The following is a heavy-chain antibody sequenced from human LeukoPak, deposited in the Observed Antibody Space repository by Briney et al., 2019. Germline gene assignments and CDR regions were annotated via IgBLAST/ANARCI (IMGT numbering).Heavy chain of an antibody. V-gene: IGHV3-21*01. J-gene: IGHJ4*02. CDR2: ISGSSTYI. CDR3: ARDGFCTNGVCLLDY. Sequence: GGSLRLSCEASGFTFSNYSMNWVRQAPGKGLEWVSSISGSSTYIYYADSVKGRFTISRDNAKNSLYLQMSSLRAEDTAVYYCARDGFCTNGVCLLDYWGQGTLVTVSS. D-gene: IGHD2-8*01. CDR1: GFTFSNYS.